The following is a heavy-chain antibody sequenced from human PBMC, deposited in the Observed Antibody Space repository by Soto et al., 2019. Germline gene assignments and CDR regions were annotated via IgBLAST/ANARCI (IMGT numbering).Heavy chain of an antibody. Sequence: ASSVKVSCKASGYTFTSYGTSWVRQAPGQGLDWMGWISAYNGNTKYAQDLQGRVTMTTDTSTSTAYMELRSLRSDDKAVYYCARFTGGSYNTYYFYYGMDVWGQGTTVTVSS. CDR3: ARFTGGSYNTYYFYYGMDV. CDR1: GYTFTSYG. D-gene: IGHD2-15*01. CDR2: ISAYNGNT. J-gene: IGHJ6*02. V-gene: IGHV1-18*04.